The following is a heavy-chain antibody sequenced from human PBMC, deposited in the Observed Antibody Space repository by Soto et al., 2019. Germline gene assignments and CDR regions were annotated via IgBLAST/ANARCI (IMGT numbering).Heavy chain of an antibody. CDR3: ARRWGGVFDI. Sequence: QVQLQESGPGLVKPSETLSLTCTVSGGSISSYYWNWIRQPPGKGLEWIGYIYYSGSTNYNPSLXSGVAIXXAPPRHQSSLQLSSVTAADTAVYYCARRWGGVFDIWGQGTMVTVSS. V-gene: IGHV4-59*08. D-gene: IGHD1-26*01. CDR2: IYYSGST. CDR1: GGSISSYY. J-gene: IGHJ3*02.